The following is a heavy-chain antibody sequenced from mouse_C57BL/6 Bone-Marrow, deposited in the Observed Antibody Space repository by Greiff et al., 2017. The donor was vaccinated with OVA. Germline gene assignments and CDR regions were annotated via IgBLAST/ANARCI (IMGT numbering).Heavy chain of an antibody. J-gene: IGHJ3*01. CDR3: TTEDCDWLAY. V-gene: IGHV14-4*01. CDR1: GFNFKDDY. Sequence: EVQLQQSGAELVRPGASVKLSCTASGFNFKDDYMPWVKQRPDQGLEWIGWIDPENGDTEYASKFQGKSTITADTSSNTACLQLSSLTSEDTAVYYGTTEDCDWLAYWGQGTLVTVSA. CDR2: IDPENGDT.